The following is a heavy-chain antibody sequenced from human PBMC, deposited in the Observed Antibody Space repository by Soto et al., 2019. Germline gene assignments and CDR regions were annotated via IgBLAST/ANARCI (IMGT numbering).Heavy chain of an antibody. CDR1: GFTFSSYA. D-gene: IGHD3-22*01. V-gene: IGHV3-30-3*01. Sequence: GGSLRLSCAASGFTFSSYAMHWVRQAPGKGLEWVAVISYDGSNKYYSDSVKGRFTISRDNSKNTLYLQMNSLRAEDTAVYYYARDQDYYNSSGYNSSGYYFDYWGQGTLVTVSS. CDR2: ISYDGSNK. J-gene: IGHJ4*02. CDR3: ARDQDYYNSSGYNSSGYYFDY.